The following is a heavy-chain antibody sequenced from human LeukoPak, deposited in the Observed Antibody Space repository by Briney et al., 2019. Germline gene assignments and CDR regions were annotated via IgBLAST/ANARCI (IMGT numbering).Heavy chain of an antibody. CDR1: GFPFSTYN. CDR3: ARVAEAAAFDS. V-gene: IGHV3-21*06. D-gene: IGHD6-13*01. CDR2: ISSNSRHI. Sequence: GALRLSCSGLGFPFSTYNLDWVRQGPGEGVELVSSISSNSRHIYYADSMRGRFTISRDNAKNSLYLQMNSLKPEDTAVYYCARVAEAAAFDSWGQGTLVTVSS. J-gene: IGHJ4*02.